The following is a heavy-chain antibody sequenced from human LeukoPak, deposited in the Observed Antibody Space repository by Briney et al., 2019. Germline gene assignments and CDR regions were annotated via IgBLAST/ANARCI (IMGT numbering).Heavy chain of an antibody. CDR1: GGSISSGGYY. J-gene: IGHJ5*02. V-gene: IGHV4-31*03. D-gene: IGHD2-2*01. CDR2: IYYSGST. CDR3: ARGEGVVPAAMEGLWFDP. Sequence: SQTLSLTCTVSGGSISSGGYYWSWIRQHPGKGLEWIGYIYYSGSTYYNPSLKSRVTISVDTSKNQFSLKLSSVTAADTAVYHCARGEGVVPAAMEGLWFDPWGQGTLVTVSS.